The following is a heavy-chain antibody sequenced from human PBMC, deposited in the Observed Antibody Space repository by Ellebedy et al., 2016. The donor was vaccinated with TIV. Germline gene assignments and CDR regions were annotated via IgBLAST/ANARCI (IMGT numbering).Heavy chain of an antibody. CDR1: GFTFSSYA. J-gene: IGHJ4*02. CDR3: AKDSGLSGWYFDY. V-gene: IGHV3-23*01. D-gene: IGHD6-19*01. CDR2: ISDSGGAT. Sequence: GESLKISCAASGFTFSSYAMGWVRQAPGKGLEWNSVISDSGGATYYAAPLKGRFTTSRDNSNDMVYLQINSLRPDDTAIYYCAKDSGLSGWYFDYWGQGTLVTVSS.